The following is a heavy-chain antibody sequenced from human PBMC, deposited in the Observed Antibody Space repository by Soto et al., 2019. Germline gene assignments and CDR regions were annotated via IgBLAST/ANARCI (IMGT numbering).Heavy chain of an antibody. V-gene: IGHV4-59*01. J-gene: IGHJ4*02. CDR2: IYYSGST. D-gene: IGHD5-12*01. Sequence: SETLSLTCTVSGGSISSYYWSWIRQPPGKGLEWIGYIYYSGSTNYNPSLKSRVTISVDTSKNQFSLKLSSVTAADTAMYYCARDSGFRRDGYNFFDYWGQGTLVTVSS. CDR3: ARDSGFRRDGYNFFDY. CDR1: GGSISSYY.